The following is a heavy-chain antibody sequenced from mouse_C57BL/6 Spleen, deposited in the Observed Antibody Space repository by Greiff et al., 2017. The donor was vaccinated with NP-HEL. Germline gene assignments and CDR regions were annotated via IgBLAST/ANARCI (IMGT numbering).Heavy chain of an antibody. CDR1: GYTFTDYE. D-gene: IGHD4-1*01. J-gene: IGHJ3*01. Sequence: QLQQSGAELVRPGASVTLSCKASGYTFTDYEMHWVKQTPVHGLEWIGAIDPETGGTAYNQKFKGKAILTADKSSSTAYMELRSLTSEDSAVYYCTGITGTAYWGQGTLVTVSA. CDR3: TGITGTAY. V-gene: IGHV1-15*01. CDR2: IDPETGGT.